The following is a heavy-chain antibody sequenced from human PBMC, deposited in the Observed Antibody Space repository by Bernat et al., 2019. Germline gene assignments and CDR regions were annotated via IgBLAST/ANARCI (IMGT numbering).Heavy chain of an antibody. J-gene: IGHJ4*02. Sequence: QVQLVESGGGVVQPGRSLRLSCAASGFTFSSYAMHWVRQAPGKGRGWVEVISYDGSNKYYADSGKGRFTISRDNSKNTLYLQMNSLRAEDTAVYYCARDPGPYGDYYFDYWGQGTLVTVSS. CDR1: GFTFSSYA. D-gene: IGHD4-17*01. V-gene: IGHV3-30-3*01. CDR2: ISYDGSNK. CDR3: ARDPGPYGDYYFDY.